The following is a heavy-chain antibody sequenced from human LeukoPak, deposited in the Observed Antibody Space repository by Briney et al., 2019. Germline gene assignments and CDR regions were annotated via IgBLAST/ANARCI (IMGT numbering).Heavy chain of an antibody. CDR1: GFTFDDYA. CDR2: ISWNSGSI. CDR3: ARVAVVKGGYCSGGSCYSAGWFDP. Sequence: GRSLRLSCAASGFTFDDYAMHWVRQAPGKGLEWVSGISWNSGSIGYADSVKGRFTISRDNAKNSLYLQMNSLRAEDTAVYYCARVAVVKGGYCSGGSCYSAGWFDPWGQGTLVTVSS. D-gene: IGHD2-15*01. J-gene: IGHJ5*02. V-gene: IGHV3-9*01.